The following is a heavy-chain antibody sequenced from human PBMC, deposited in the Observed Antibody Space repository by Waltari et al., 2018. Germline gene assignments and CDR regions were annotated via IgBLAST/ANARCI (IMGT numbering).Heavy chain of an antibody. Sequence: EVQLLESGGGLVQPGGSLRLSCAASGFTFSSYVMSWVRQAPGKGLEWVSAISGSGGSTYYADAVKGRFTISRDNSKNTLYLQMNSLRAEDTAVYYCAKTYYDSSGYYSTRDWGQGTLVTVSS. CDR1: GFTFSSYV. J-gene: IGHJ4*02. CDR3: AKTYYDSSGYYSTRD. CDR2: ISGSGGST. D-gene: IGHD3-22*01. V-gene: IGHV3-23*01.